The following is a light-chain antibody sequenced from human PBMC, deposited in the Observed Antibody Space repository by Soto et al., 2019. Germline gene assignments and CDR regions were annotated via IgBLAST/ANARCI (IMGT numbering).Light chain of an antibody. J-gene: IGKJ5*01. V-gene: IGKV1-33*01. CDR3: QQYESLPLT. Sequence: DLQMTPSPSSLSASVGDRGTITCPASQDINKNLIWYQQKPGKAPKLLIYDASDLETGVPSRFSGSGSGTGFTFTISSLQPEDFATYYCQQYESLPLTFGQGTRLEI. CDR1: QDINKN. CDR2: DAS.